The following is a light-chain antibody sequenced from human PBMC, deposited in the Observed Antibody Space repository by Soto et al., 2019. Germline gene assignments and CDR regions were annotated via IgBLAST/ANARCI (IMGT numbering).Light chain of an antibody. V-gene: IGLV1-51*01. CDR2: DDN. CDR3: GSWDSSPSAYV. J-gene: IGLJ1*01. Sequence: QSVMTQPPSVSAAPGQKVTIAYSGSSSNIGGNSVSWYQQLPGTAPKLLIYDDNKRPSGIPDRFSGSQSGTSATLGITGFQTGDEADYYCGSWDSSPSAYVFGTGTKLTVL. CDR1: SSNIGGNS.